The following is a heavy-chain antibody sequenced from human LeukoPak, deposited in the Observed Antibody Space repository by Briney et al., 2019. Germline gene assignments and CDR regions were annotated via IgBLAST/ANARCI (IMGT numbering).Heavy chain of an antibody. D-gene: IGHD5/OR15-5a*01. CDR2: VNNDGSST. J-gene: IGHJ4*02. CDR3: AKGGLRVTDY. CDR1: GFIFSNYW. V-gene: IGHV3-74*03. Sequence: QPGGSLRLSCAASGFIFSNYWRHWVRQAPGKGLVWVSRVNNDGSSTTYADSVKGRFTISRDNAKNTLYLQMNSLRAEDTAVYYCAKGGLRVTDYWGQGTLVTVSS.